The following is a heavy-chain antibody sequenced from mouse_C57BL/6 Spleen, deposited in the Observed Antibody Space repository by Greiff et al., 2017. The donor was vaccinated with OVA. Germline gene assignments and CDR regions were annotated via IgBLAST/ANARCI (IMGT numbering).Heavy chain of an antibody. CDR3: ARFGSNYEEFAY. CDR2: IYPGDGDT. J-gene: IGHJ3*01. CDR1: GYAFSSSW. D-gene: IGHD2-5*01. V-gene: IGHV1-82*01. Sequence: VQLKESGPELVKPGASVKISCKASGYAFSSSWMNWVKQRPGKGLEWIGRIYPGDGDTNYNGKFKGKATLTADKSSSTAYMQLSSLTSEDSAVYFCARFGSNYEEFAYWGQGTLVTVSA.